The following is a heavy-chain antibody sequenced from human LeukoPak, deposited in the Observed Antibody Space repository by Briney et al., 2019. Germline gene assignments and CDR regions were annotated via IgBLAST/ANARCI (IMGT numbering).Heavy chain of an antibody. D-gene: IGHD6-19*01. V-gene: IGHV4-59*01. Sequence: SETLSLTCTVSGGSISSYYWSWLRQPPGKGLEWIGYIYYSGSTNYNPSLKSRVTISVDTSKNQFSLKLSSVTAADTAVEYCARGGIAVAGLDYWGQGTLVTVSS. J-gene: IGHJ4*02. CDR1: GGSISSYY. CDR2: IYYSGST. CDR3: ARGGIAVAGLDY.